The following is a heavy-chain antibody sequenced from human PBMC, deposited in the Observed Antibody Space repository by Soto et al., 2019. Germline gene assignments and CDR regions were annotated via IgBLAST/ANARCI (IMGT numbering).Heavy chain of an antibody. Sequence: QVQLQQWGAGLLKPSETLSLTCAVFGGSVNSGNYYWSWIRQPPGKGLEWIGEMSHSGGTHFNPSLKSRATISVDTSTNQFSLKMSSVTAAATALYYCARVERGTATTVVDAFDIWGPGTMVTVSS. CDR2: MSHSGGT. CDR1: GGSVNSGNYY. V-gene: IGHV4-34*01. J-gene: IGHJ3*02. D-gene: IGHD1-7*01. CDR3: ARVERGTATTVVDAFDI.